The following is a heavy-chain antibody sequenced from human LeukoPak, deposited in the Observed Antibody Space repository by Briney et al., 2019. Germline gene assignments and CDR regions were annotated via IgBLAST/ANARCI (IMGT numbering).Heavy chain of an antibody. CDR2: IYHSGST. Sequence: SETLSLTCAVSGGSISSSNWWNWVRQPPGKGLEWIGEIYHSGSTNYNPSLKSRVTISVDKSKNQFSLRLSSVTAADTAVYYCARDLGSGTPDYWGQGTLVTVSS. J-gene: IGHJ4*02. CDR1: GGSISSSNW. CDR3: ARDLGSGTPDY. V-gene: IGHV4-4*02. D-gene: IGHD3-10*02.